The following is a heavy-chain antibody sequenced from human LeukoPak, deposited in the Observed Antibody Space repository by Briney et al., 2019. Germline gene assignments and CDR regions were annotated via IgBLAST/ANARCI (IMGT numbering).Heavy chain of an antibody. CDR2: ISAYNGNT. D-gene: IGHD4-11*01. CDR1: GYTFTSYG. V-gene: IGHV1-18*01. Sequence: GASVKVSCKASGYTFTSYGISWVRQAPGQGLEWMGWISAYNGNTNYAQKLQGRVTMTTDTSTSTAYMELRSLRSDDTAVYYCARVARDDYSNPLEGDYWGQGTLVTVSS. CDR3: ARVARDDYSNPLEGDY. J-gene: IGHJ4*02.